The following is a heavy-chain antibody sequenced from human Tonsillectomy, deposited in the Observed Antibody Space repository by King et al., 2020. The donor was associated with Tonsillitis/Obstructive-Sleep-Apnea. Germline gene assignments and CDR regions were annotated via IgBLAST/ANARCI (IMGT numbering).Heavy chain of an antibody. D-gene: IGHD2-2*01. CDR2: ISSDESNK. Sequence: VQLVESGGGVVQPGRSLRLSCAASGFTFSYFPMHWVRQAPGKGLEWVAVISSDESNKFYADSVKGRFTISRDNSKNTLYLQMNSLRAEDTSVYYCARDGDCSRDSCHYYMDVWGKGTTVTVSS. CDR1: GFTFSYFP. V-gene: IGHV3-30*04. CDR3: ARDGDCSRDSCHYYMDV. J-gene: IGHJ6*03.